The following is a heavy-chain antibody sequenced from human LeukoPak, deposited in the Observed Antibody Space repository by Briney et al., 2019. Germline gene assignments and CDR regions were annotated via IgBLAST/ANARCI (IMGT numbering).Heavy chain of an antibody. V-gene: IGHV1-2*02. D-gene: IGHD5-24*01. Sequence: ASMKVSCKASGYTLTAYYMHWLRQAPGQGLQWMGWINPNSGDPNYAQTFQGRVTMTRDTSISTAYMQLNSLRSDDTAVYYCARGGDGNRRDFDYWGQGTLVTVSS. J-gene: IGHJ4*02. CDR2: INPNSGDP. CDR3: ARGGDGNRRDFDY. CDR1: GYTLTAYY.